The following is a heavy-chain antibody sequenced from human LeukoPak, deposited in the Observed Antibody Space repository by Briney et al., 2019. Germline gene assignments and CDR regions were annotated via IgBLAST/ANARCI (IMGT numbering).Heavy chain of an antibody. Sequence: PGGSLRLSCAASGFTFSNYAMSWVRQAPGEGLEWVSAISGSGDSTYYADSVKGRFTISRDNSKNTLYLQMNSLRAEDTAVYYCAKDPGLRLGELSLYIDYWGQGTLVTVSS. V-gene: IGHV3-23*01. CDR1: GFTFSNYA. D-gene: IGHD3-16*02. CDR2: ISGSGDST. CDR3: AKDPGLRLGELSLYIDY. J-gene: IGHJ4*02.